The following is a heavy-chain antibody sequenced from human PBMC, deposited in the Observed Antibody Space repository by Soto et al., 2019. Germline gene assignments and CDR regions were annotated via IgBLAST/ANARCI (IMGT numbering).Heavy chain of an antibody. CDR2: INPDSGGT. CDR1: GYTFTGYY. V-gene: IGHV1-2*02. CDR3: ARVKYYYDSSGYLDYYGMDV. Sequence: ASVKVSCQASGYTFTGYYMHWVRQAPGLGLEWMGWINPDSGGTNYAQKFQGRVTMTRDTSISTAYMELSRLRSDDTAVYYCARVKYYYDSSGYLDYYGMDVWGQGTTVTVSS. D-gene: IGHD3-22*01. J-gene: IGHJ6*02.